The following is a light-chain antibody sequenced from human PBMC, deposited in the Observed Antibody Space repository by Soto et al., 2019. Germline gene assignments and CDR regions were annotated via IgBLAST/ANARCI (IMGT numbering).Light chain of an antibody. CDR1: SSDVGGYNY. CDR3: SSYTSSSTEV. CDR2: DVS. J-gene: IGLJ1*01. V-gene: IGLV2-14*01. Sequence: QSVLTQPASASGSPGQSITISCTGTSSDVGGYNYVSWYQQHPGKAPKLMIYDVSDRPSGVSDRFSGSKSGNTASLTISGLQAEDEADYYCSSYTSSSTEVFGTGTKSPS.